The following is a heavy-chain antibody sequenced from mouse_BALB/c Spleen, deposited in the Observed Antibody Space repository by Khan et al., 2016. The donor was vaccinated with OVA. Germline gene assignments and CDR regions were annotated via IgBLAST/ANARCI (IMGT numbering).Heavy chain of an antibody. CDR2: IFPGGGYT. D-gene: IGHD3-1*01. V-gene: IGHV1-63*02. J-gene: IGHJ2*01. CDR3: ARRGAARATGDYFDY. Sequence: ESGAELVRPGTSVKMSCKAAGYTFTNYWIGWVKQRPGHGLEWIGDIFPGGGYTNYNEKFKGKATLTADTSSSTAYMQLSSLTSEASAIYYFARRGAARATGDYFDYWGQGTTLTVSS. CDR1: GYTFTNYW.